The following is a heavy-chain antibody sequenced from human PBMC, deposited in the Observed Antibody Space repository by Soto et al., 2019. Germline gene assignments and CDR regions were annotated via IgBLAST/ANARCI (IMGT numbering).Heavy chain of an antibody. CDR3: ARDSGYDSRGYAFDI. D-gene: IGHD5-12*01. J-gene: IGHJ3*02. V-gene: IGHV4-34*01. CDR2: INHSGNT. CDR1: GGSFSDYY. Sequence: NPSETLSLTCAVYGGSFSDYYWSWLRQPPGKGPEWIGEINHSGNTKYNPSLESRVAISVDTSKNQFSLKLNSVSAADTAVYYCARDSGYDSRGYAFDIWGQGTMVTVSS.